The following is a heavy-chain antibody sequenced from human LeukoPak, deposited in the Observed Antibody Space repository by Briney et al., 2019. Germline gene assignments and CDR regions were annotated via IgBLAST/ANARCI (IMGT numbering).Heavy chain of an antibody. CDR1: GFTFRSYG. J-gene: IGHJ4*02. CDR2: ISYDGSNK. D-gene: IGHD1-26*01. Sequence: GGSLRLSCAVSGFTFRSYGMHWVRQAPGKGLEWVAVISYDGSNKYYADSVKGRFSISRDNAKNSLYLQMNSLRAEDTALYYCARGNIVGAAYWGQGTLVTVSS. CDR3: ARGNIVGAAY. V-gene: IGHV3-30*03.